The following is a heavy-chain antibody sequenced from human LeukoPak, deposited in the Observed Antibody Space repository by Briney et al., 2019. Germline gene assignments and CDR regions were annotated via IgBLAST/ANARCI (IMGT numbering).Heavy chain of an antibody. V-gene: IGHV2-5*02. Sequence: SGPTLVNPTQTLTLTCTFSGFSLSTSGVGVGWIRQPPGKALEWLALIYWDDDKRYSPSLKSRLTITKDTSKNQVVLTMTNMDPVDTATYYCAHWRDGITMVRGDWFDPWGQGTLVTVSS. CDR2: IYWDDDK. CDR3: AHWRDGITMVRGDWFDP. CDR1: GFSLSTSGVG. D-gene: IGHD3-10*01. J-gene: IGHJ5*02.